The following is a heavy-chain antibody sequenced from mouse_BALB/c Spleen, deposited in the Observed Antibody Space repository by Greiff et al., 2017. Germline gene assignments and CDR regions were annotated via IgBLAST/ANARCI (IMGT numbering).Heavy chain of an antibody. CDR3: ARDYYGYRYAMDY. J-gene: IGHJ4*01. CDR2: INSNGGST. V-gene: IGHV5-6-3*01. Sequence: EVQGVESGGGLVQPGGSLKLSCAASGFTFSSYGMSLVRQTPDKRLELVATINSNGGSTYYPASVKGRFTISRDNAKNTLYLQMSSLKSEDTAMYYGARDYYGYRYAMDYWGQGTSVTVSA. CDR1: GFTFSSYG. D-gene: IGHD1-2*01.